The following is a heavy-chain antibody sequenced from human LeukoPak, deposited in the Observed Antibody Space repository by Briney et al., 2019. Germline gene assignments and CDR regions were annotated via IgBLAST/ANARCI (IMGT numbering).Heavy chain of an antibody. CDR1: GFTFDDNT. D-gene: IGHD3-3*01. J-gene: IGHJ4*02. CDR3: ASEVGYRSLGY. Sequence: GGSLRLSCAASGFTFDDNTMHWVRQTPRRGLEWVSFITWKSHRTHYADSVRGRFTVSRDNSKDSMHLEMNSLKTEDTGLYHCASEVGYRSLGYLGQGTLVTVSS. V-gene: IGHV3-43*01. CDR2: ITWKSHRT.